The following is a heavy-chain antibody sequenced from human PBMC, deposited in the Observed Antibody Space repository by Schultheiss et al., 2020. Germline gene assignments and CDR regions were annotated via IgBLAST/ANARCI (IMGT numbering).Heavy chain of an antibody. J-gene: IGHJ6*02. CDR2: ISGSGGST. CDR3: VKGSSLYYDFWSGYPWDV. CDR1: GFTFSSYW. V-gene: IGHV3-23*01. Sequence: GGSLRLSCAASGFTFSSYWMSWVRQAPGKGLEWVSAISGSGGSTYYADSVKGRFTISRDNSKNTLYLQMSSLRPDDTAVYYCVKGSSLYYDFWSGYPWDVWGRGTSVTVSS. D-gene: IGHD3-3*01.